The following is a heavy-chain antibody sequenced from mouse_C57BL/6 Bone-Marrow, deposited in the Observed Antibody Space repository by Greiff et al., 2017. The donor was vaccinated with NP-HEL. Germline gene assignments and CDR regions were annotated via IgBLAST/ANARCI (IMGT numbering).Heavy chain of an antibody. CDR3: TEGNYGSPPWY. V-gene: IGHV6-3*01. J-gene: IGHJ4*01. CDR1: GFTFSNYW. Sequence: EVQVVESGGGLVQPGGSMKLSCVASGFTFSNYWMNWVRQSPEKGLEWVAQIRLKSDNYATHYAESVKGRFTISRDDSKSSVYLQMYILRAEDTGIYYCTEGNYGSPPWYWGQGTSVTVSS. CDR2: IRLKSDNYAT. D-gene: IGHD1-1*01.